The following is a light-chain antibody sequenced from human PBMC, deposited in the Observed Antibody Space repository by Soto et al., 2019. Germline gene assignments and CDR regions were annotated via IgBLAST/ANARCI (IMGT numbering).Light chain of an antibody. CDR3: QQYNNWPRT. CDR1: QSVRSN. J-gene: IGKJ1*01. Sequence: EIALTQSPATLSVCPRGRVTLSCRASQSVRSNLAWYQQKPGQSPRLLIYGASTRATGIPARFSGSGSGTEFTLTISSLQSEDFAVYYCQQYNNWPRTFGQGTKVDIK. CDR2: GAS. V-gene: IGKV3-15*01.